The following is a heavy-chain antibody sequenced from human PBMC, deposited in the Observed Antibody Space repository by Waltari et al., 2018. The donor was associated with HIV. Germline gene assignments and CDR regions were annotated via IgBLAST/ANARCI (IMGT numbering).Heavy chain of an antibody. V-gene: IGHV4-39*07. CDR1: GASILDSYY. CDR3: ARHASKYDFWSATSSARHFDL. CDR2: VHYRGKT. Sequence: HLLLQESGPASVRPSETLSLSCSVSGASILDSYYWAWLRRSPGGGLQFLATVHYRGKTFPHPPPNHRVLSTMDTSTHQLFPHLAPVTASDTAIYYCARHASKYDFWSATSSARHFDLWSRGTLVTVSS. J-gene: IGHJ4*02. D-gene: IGHD3-3*01.